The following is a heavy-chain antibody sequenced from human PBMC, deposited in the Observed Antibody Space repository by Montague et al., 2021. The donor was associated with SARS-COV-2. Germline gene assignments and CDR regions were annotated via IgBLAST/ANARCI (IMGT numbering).Heavy chain of an antibody. Sequence: PALVKPTQTLTLTCTFSGFSFSTSGEGVGWIRQPPGKALEWLALIYWDDDKRYSPSLKSRLTITKDTSKNQVVLTMTNMDPVDTATYYCAHRRGLSDAPGWFDPWGQGTLVTVSS. CDR2: IYWDDDK. CDR1: GFSFSTSGEG. D-gene: IGHD3/OR15-3a*01. CDR3: AHRRGLSDAPGWFDP. J-gene: IGHJ5*02. V-gene: IGHV2-5*02.